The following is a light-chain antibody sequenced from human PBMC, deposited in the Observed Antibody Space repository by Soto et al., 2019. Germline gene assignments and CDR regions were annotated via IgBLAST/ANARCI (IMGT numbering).Light chain of an antibody. V-gene: IGLV1-40*01. CDR1: SSNIGSGYS. Sequence: QPVLTQPPSVSGAPGQTVPISCTGSSSNIGSGYSVNWYQQFPGTAPKVLISGDNNRPSGVPDRISVSKSGTSASLAITGLQADDEADYYCQTYDTSLSAWVFGGGTKLT. CDR3: QTYDTSLSAWV. J-gene: IGLJ3*02. CDR2: GDN.